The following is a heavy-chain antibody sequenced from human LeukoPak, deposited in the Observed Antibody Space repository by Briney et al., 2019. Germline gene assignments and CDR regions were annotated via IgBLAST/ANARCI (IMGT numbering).Heavy chain of an antibody. Sequence: PGGSLRLSCGASGFTFSSYGMRWVRQAPGKGVEWVSGISAGGGSTHFADCVKGRFTISRDNSKNTLYLQMNSLRAEDTALYYCAKRYSSAWSSFDSWGQGTLVTVSS. J-gene: IGHJ4*02. D-gene: IGHD6-19*01. CDR2: ISAGGGST. CDR1: GFTFSSYG. V-gene: IGHV3-23*01. CDR3: AKRYSSAWSSFDS.